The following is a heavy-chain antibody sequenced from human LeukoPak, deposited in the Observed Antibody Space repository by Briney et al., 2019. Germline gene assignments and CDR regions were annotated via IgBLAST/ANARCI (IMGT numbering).Heavy chain of an antibody. D-gene: IGHD6-19*01. CDR3: AKGGQWLAYYFDY. CDR2: ISGSGGST. V-gene: IGHV3-23*01. J-gene: IGHJ4*02. CDR1: GFTFSSDA. Sequence: GGSLRLSCAASGFTFSSDAMSWVRQAPGKGLEWVSAISGSGGSTNYADSVKGRFTISRDNSKNTLYLQMNSLRAEDTAVYYCAKGGQWLAYYFDYWGQGTLVTVSS.